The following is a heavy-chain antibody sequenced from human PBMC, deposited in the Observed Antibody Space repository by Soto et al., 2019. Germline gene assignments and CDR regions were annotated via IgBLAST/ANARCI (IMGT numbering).Heavy chain of an antibody. D-gene: IGHD4-17*01. V-gene: IGHV3-21*01. Sequence: GGSLRLSCAASGFTFSSYAMSWVRQAPGKGLEWVSSISSSSYIYYADSVKGRFTISRDNAKNSLYLQMNSLRAEDTAVYYCARDKSTVTAFDIWGQGTMVTVSS. CDR3: ARDKSTVTAFDI. J-gene: IGHJ3*02. CDR1: GFTFSSYA. CDR2: ISSSSYI.